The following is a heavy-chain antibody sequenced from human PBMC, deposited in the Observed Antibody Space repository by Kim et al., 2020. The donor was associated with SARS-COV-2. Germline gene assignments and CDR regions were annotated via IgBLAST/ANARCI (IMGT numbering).Heavy chain of an antibody. V-gene: IGHV4-39*01. J-gene: IGHJ2*01. CDR1: GVSISSSTDY. CDR2: INYSGRA. Sequence: SETLSLTCTVSGVSISSSTDYRAWIRQPPGKGLECIGNINYSGRAYYNPSLNSRVTISVDTSKNQLSLKLSSVTAADTAVYYCARHVRNWYFDLWGRGTLVTVSS. CDR3: ARHVRNWYFDL.